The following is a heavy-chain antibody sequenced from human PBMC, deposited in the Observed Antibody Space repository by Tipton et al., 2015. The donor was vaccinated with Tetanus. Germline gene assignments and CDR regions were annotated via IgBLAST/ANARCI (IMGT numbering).Heavy chain of an antibody. V-gene: IGHV4-59*01. CDR3: AGVLRGTVNYFDY. D-gene: IGHD4-17*01. CDR2: IYYSGST. CDR1: RASMNSYF. Sequence: TLSLTCTVSRASMNSYFWTWIRQPAGRGLEWIGNIYYSGSTNYNPSLKSRVTISVDTSKKQFSLKLSSVTAADTAVYYCAGVLRGTVNYFDYWGQGTLVTVSS. J-gene: IGHJ4*02.